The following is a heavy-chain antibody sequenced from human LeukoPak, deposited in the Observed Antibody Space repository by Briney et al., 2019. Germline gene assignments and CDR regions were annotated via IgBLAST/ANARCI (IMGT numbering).Heavy chain of an antibody. J-gene: IGHJ4*02. D-gene: IGHD1-26*01. CDR1: GGTFSSYA. V-gene: IGHV1-69*13. CDR2: IIPIFGTA. Sequence: ASVKVSCKASGGTFSSYAISWVRQAPGQGLEWMGGIIPIFGTANYAQKFQGRVTITADESTSTAYMELSSLRSEDTAVYYCARRLVGASYFDCWGQGTLVTVSS. CDR3: ARRLVGASYFDC.